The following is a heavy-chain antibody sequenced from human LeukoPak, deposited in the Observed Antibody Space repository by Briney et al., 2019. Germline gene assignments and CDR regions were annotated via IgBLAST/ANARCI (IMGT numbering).Heavy chain of an antibody. J-gene: IGHJ5*02. V-gene: IGHV3-7*01. D-gene: IGHD2-8*01. CDR2: INPDGSDK. CDR1: GFTFSSNW. Sequence: PGGSLRLSCAASGFTFSSNWMSWVRQAPGKGLEWVANINPDGSDKKYVDSVKGRFTISRDNAKNSLYLQMNSLRVDDTAVYHCAKNGRTFDPWGQGTLVTVSS. CDR3: AKNGRTFDP.